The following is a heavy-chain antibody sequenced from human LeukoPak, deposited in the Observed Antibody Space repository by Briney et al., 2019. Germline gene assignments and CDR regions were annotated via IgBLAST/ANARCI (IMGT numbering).Heavy chain of an antibody. CDR3: ARYSPVVAATYWYFDL. J-gene: IGHJ2*01. CDR1: GGSISGHY. Sequence: SETLSLTCTVSGGSISGHYWSWIRQSPEKGLESIAYVFSTGSPNYNPSLESRGTISVDTSKNQISLTLISVTAADTAVYYCARYSPVVAATYWYFDLWGRGTLVTVSS. CDR2: VFSTGSP. V-gene: IGHV4-59*11. D-gene: IGHD2-15*01.